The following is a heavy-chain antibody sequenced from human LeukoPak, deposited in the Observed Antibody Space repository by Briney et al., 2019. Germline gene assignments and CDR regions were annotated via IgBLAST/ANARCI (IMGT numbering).Heavy chain of an antibody. CDR2: ISGYNGNT. Sequence: GASVKVSRKASGYSFTSYGFTWVRQAPGQGLEWMGWISGYNGNTIYAQKLQGRVTMTTDTSTSTAYMELRSLRSDDTAVYYCARDPDFRGAQGDYWGQGTLVTVSS. J-gene: IGHJ4*02. V-gene: IGHV1-18*01. CDR3: ARDPDFRGAQGDY. CDR1: GYSFTSYG. D-gene: IGHD3-10*01.